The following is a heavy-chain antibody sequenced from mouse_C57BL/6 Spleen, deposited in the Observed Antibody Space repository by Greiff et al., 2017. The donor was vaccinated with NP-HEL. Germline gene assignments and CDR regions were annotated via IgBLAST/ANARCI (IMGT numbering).Heavy chain of an antibody. D-gene: IGHD2-5*01. CDR2: IDPETGGT. CDR1: GYTFTDYE. J-gene: IGHJ3*01. Sequence: VQLQESGAELVRPGASVTLSCKASGYTFTDYEIHWVKQTPVHGLEWIGAIDPETGGTAYNQKFKGKAILTADKSSSTAYMELRSLTSEDSAVYYCTRGGPYYSNYLFAYWGQGTLVTVSA. V-gene: IGHV1-15*01. CDR3: TRGGPYYSNYLFAY.